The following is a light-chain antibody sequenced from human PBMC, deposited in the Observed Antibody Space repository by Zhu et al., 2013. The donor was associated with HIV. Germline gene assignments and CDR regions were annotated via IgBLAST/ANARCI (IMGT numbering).Light chain of an antibody. V-gene: IGKV3-20*01. J-gene: IGKJ4*01. CDR1: QSVTNSY. CDR2: GAS. CDR3: QQYGSSPLT. Sequence: EIVLTQSPGTLSLSPGERATLSCRASQSVTNSYLAWYQQKPGQAPRLLIYGASVRATGIPDRFSGSGSGTDFTLSITRLEPEDLAVYYCQQYGSSPLTFGGGTTLELK.